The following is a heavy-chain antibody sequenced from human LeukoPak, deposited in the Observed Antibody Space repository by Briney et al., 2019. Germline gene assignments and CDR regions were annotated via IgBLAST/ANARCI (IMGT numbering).Heavy chain of an antibody. CDR3: AKDNLPFDSSGYRLDY. V-gene: IGHV3-43*02. D-gene: IGHD3-22*01. CDR1: GFTFDDYA. J-gene: IGHJ4*02. CDR2: ISGDGSRT. Sequence: PGGSLRLSCAASGFTFDDYAMHWVRQAPGKGLEWVSLISGDGSRTYYADSVKGRFTVSRDNSKNSLHLRMNSLRSEDTALYYCAKDNLPFDSSGYRLDYWGQGTLVTVSS.